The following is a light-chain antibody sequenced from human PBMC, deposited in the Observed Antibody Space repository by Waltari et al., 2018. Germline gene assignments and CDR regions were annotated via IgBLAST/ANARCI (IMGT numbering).Light chain of an antibody. CDR2: LGS. J-gene: IGKJ2*01. V-gene: IGKV2-28*01. Sequence: DTVMTQSPLSLPVTPAEPASISGRSSQRPLHSNGHNYVDWYLQKPGQSPQLLIYLGSNRASGVPDRFSGSGSGTDFTLRISRVEAEDVGVYYCMKGLQTPPLYTFGQGTKLGIK. CDR1: QRPLHSNGHNY. CDR3: MKGLQTPPLYT.